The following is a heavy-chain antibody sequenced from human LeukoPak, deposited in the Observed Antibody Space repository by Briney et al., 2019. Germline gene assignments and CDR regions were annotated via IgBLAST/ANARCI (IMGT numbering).Heavy chain of an antibody. CDR1: GYSISSGYY. V-gene: IGHV4-38-2*01. Sequence: SETLSLTCAVSGYSISSGYYWGWIRQPPGKGLEWIGSIYHSGSTYYNPSLKSRVTISVDTSKNQFSLKLSSVTAADTAVYYRARLTSSTSSPRYYYYYYYMDVWGKGTTVTVSS. CDR3: ARLTSSTSSPRYYYYYYYMDV. D-gene: IGHD2-2*01. J-gene: IGHJ6*03. CDR2: IYHSGST.